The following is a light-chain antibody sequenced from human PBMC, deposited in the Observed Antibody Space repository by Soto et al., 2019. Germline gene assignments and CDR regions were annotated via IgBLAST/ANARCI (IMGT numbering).Light chain of an antibody. J-gene: IGLJ2*01. Sequence: QSVLTQPPSASGTPGQRVTISCSGSSSNIGSNYVYWYQQLPGTAPKLLIYRSNQRPSGVPDRFSGSKSGTSASLAISGLXSXXXXXXXCAAWDDSLSGVVFGGGTKLTVL. CDR2: RSN. CDR3: AAWDDSLSGVV. CDR1: SSNIGSNY. V-gene: IGLV1-47*01.